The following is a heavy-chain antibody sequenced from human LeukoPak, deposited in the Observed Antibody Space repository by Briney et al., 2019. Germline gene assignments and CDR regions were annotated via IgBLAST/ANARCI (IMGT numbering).Heavy chain of an antibody. J-gene: IGHJ4*02. Sequence: LETLSLTCTVSGDSISNSRWWTWVRPSPGKGLEWIGEIYRGGSAKYNPSLKSRVTMSMDKSKNQFSLELNSVTAADTAVYYCARVGYNGFGVLDYWGQGNLVTVSS. D-gene: IGHD1-26*01. CDR1: GDSISNSRW. CDR3: ARVGYNGFGVLDY. CDR2: IYRGGSA. V-gene: IGHV4-4*02.